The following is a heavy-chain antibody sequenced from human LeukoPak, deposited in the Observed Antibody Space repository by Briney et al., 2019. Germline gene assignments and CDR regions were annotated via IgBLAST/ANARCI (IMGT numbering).Heavy chain of an antibody. Sequence: SETLSLTCAVYGGSFSGYYWSWIRQPRGKGLEWIGGINHSGSTNYNPSLKSRVTISVNTSKIQISLNLISVTAADTAVYYCMRARGYSYAFAPGGQGTLVTVSS. D-gene: IGHD5-18*01. J-gene: IGHJ5*02. CDR2: INHSGST. CDR1: GGSFSGYY. CDR3: MRARGYSYAFAP. V-gene: IGHV4-34*01.